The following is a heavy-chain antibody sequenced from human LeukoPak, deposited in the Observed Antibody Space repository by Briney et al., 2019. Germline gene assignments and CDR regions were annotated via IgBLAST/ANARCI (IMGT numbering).Heavy chain of an antibody. CDR1: GYTFTGYY. V-gene: IGHV1-2*02. D-gene: IGHD2/OR15-2a*01. CDR3: ARQNLRDSDAFDI. Sequence: ASVKVSCKASGYTFTGYYMHWVRQAPGQGLEWMGWINPNSGGTNYAQKFQGRVTMTRDTSTSTAYMELRSLRSDDTAVYYCARQNLRDSDAFDIWGQGTMVTVSS. J-gene: IGHJ3*02. CDR2: INPNSGGT.